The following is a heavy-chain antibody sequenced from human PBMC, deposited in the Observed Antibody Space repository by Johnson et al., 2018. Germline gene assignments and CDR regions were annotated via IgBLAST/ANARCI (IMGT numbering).Heavy chain of an antibody. CDR3: AKASSSWSYHYYMDV. J-gene: IGHJ6*03. V-gene: IGHV3-30*18. CDR1: GFTFSVYG. Sequence: QVQLVESGGGVVQXGRSXRLXCAASGFTFSVYGMHWVRQAPGKGLEWVALISYDGSNEYYADSVKGRITVPRDNSKNTLYLQMNSLRAEDTAVYYCAKASSSWSYHYYMDVWGKGTTVTVSS. CDR2: ISYDGSNE. D-gene: IGHD6-13*01.